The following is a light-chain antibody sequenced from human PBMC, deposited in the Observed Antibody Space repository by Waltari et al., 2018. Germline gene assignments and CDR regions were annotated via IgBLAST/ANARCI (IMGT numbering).Light chain of an antibody. Sequence: SSELTQDPAASVALRHTFSITCQRDSLRCYYENWYRQKPGPAPLLVMYGKNNRPSGIPDRLSGSYSGDTVSLTITGDQAEDEADYYCNSRDSDGNPFVFGPATKVTVL. CDR1: SLRCYY. V-gene: IGLV3-19*01. CDR2: GKN. CDR3: NSRDSDGNPFV. J-gene: IGLJ1*01.